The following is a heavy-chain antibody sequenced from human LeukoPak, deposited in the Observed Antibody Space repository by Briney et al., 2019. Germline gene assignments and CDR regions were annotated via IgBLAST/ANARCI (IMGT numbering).Heavy chain of an antibody. CDR3: ARDLYGGTSATFDY. V-gene: IGHV1-2*02. D-gene: IGHD4-23*01. CDR2: INPNSGGT. J-gene: IGHJ4*02. CDR1: GYTLTELS. Sequence: ASVKVSCKVSGYTLTELSMHWVRQAPGQGLEWMGWINPNSGGTYYAQKFQGRVTMTSDTSISSAYMELSRLRSDDRAVYYCARDLYGGTSATFDYWGQGTLVTVSS.